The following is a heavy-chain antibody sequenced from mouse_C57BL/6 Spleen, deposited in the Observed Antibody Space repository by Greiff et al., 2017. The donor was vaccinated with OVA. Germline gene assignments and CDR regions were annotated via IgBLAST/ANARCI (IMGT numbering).Heavy chain of an antibody. V-gene: IGHV1-50*01. D-gene: IGHD3-2*01. CDR1: GYTFTSYW. J-gene: IGHJ2*01. CDR2: IDPSDSYT. CDR3: ARSDSFFDY. Sequence: VQLQQSGAELVKPGASVKLSCKASGYTFTSYWMQWVKQRPGQGLEWIGEIDPSDSYTNYNQKFKGKATLTVDTSSSTAYMQLSSLTSEDSAVYYCARSDSFFDYWGQGTTLTVSS.